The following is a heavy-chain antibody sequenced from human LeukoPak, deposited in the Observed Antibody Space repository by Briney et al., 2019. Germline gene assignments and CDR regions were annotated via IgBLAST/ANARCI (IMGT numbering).Heavy chain of an antibody. Sequence: SSETLSLTCTVSGGSISNSTYYWGWIRQSPGKGLEWIGSIYYSGNTYYNPSLKSRVTISVDRSKNQFSLKLSSVTAADTAVYYCARALDYYDSSGFDYWGQGTLVTVSS. D-gene: IGHD3-22*01. V-gene: IGHV4-39*07. CDR2: IYYSGNT. CDR3: ARALDYYDSSGFDY. CDR1: GGSISNSTYY. J-gene: IGHJ4*02.